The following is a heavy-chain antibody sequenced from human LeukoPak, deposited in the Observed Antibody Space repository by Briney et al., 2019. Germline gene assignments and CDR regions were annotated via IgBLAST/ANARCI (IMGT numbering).Heavy chain of an antibody. D-gene: IGHD1-26*01. CDR3: ARHGTSGIYRRPFDI. Sequence: SETLSLTCTVSGGSFSSYYWSWIRQPPGKGLEWIGYIYYSGSTDYNPSLKSRVTMSLDTSKNQFSLKLNSVTAADTAVYYCARHGTSGIYRRPFDIWGQGTMVTVSS. CDR1: GGSFSSYY. CDR2: IYYSGST. J-gene: IGHJ3*02. V-gene: IGHV4-59*08.